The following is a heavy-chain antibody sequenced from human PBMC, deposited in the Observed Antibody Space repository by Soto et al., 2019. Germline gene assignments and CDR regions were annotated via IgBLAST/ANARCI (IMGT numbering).Heavy chain of an antibody. D-gene: IGHD1-26*01. J-gene: IGHJ3*02. CDR3: ARREDSGSAADAFDI. V-gene: IGHV1-69*13. CDR2: IIPIFGTA. Sequence: GASVKVSCKASGGTFGSYAISWVRQAPGQGLEWMGGIIPIFGTANYAQKFQGRVTITADESTSTAYMELSSLRSEDTAVYYCARREDSGSAADAFDIWGQGTMVTVSS. CDR1: GGTFGSYA.